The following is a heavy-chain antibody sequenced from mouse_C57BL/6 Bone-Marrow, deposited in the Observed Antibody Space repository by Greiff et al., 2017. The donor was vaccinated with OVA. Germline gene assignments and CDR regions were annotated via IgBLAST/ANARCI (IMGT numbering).Heavy chain of an antibody. Sequence: EVQGVESGGGLVKPGGSLKLSCAASGFTFSDYGMHWVRQAPEKGLEWVAYISSGSSTIYYADTVKGRFTISRDNAKNTRFLQMTSLISEDTAMYYCASTSLYYFDYWGQGTTLTVSS. CDR2: ISSGSSTI. J-gene: IGHJ2*01. V-gene: IGHV5-17*01. D-gene: IGHD6-1*01. CDR1: GFTFSDYG. CDR3: ASTSLYYFDY.